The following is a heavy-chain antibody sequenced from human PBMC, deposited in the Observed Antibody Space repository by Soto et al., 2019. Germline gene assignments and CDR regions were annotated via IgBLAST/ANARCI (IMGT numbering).Heavy chain of an antibody. Sequence: EVQLVESGGGLVQPGGSLRLSCAASGFTFSSYWMSWVRQAPGKGLEWVANIKQDGSEKYYVDSVKGRFTISRDNAKNALYLQMNSLRAEDTAVYYCARGHRPGIAVASGYWGQGTLVTVSS. CDR2: IKQDGSEK. CDR3: ARGHRPGIAVASGY. D-gene: IGHD6-19*01. CDR1: GFTFSSYW. V-gene: IGHV3-7*01. J-gene: IGHJ4*02.